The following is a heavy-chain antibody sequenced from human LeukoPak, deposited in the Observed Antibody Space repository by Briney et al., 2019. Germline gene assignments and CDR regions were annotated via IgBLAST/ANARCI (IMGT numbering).Heavy chain of an antibody. CDR3: ARDKSGNSGWYSYFDY. CDR2: INPNSGGT. Sequence: EASVKVSCKASGYTFTGYYMHWVRQAPGQGLEWMGWINPNSGGTNYAQKFQGRVTMTRDTSIGTAYMELSGLRSHDTALYYCARDKSGNSGWYSYFDYWGQGTLVTVSS. CDR1: GYTFTGYY. V-gene: IGHV1-2*02. D-gene: IGHD6-19*01. J-gene: IGHJ4*02.